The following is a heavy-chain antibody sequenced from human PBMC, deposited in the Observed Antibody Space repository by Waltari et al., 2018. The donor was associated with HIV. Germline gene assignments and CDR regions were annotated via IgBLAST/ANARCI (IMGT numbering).Heavy chain of an antibody. Sequence: QVQLVQSGAEVKKPGASVTVSCQASGYPVTSFAMHWVRQAPGQRLEWMGWINAGTGDTKYSQNFQGRVTFTRDTSASIAYMELSRLESEDTALYYCARLFRYSDAFDIWGHGTMVTVSP. CDR1: GYPVTSFA. CDR2: INAGTGDT. J-gene: IGHJ3*02. D-gene: IGHD4-4*01. V-gene: IGHV1-3*01. CDR3: ARLFRYSDAFDI.